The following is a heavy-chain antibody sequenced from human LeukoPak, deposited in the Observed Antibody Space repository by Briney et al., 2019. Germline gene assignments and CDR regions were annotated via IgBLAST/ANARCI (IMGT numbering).Heavy chain of an antibody. Sequence: SETLSLTCAVYGGSFSGYYWSWIRQPPGKGLEWIGEINHSGSTNYNPSLKSRVTISVDTSKNQFSLKLSSVTAADTAVYYCARYCNAGACSMFKTFDVWGQGTMVTVSS. CDR2: INHSGST. J-gene: IGHJ3*01. D-gene: IGHD2-15*01. CDR3: ARYCNAGACSMFKTFDV. CDR1: GGSFSGYY. V-gene: IGHV4-34*01.